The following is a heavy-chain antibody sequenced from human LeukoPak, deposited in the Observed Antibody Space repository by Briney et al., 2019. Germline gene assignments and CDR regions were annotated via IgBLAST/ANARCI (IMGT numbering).Heavy chain of an antibody. J-gene: IGHJ5*02. CDR3: ARERRGWFDP. Sequence: TGGSLRLSCAASGFTFSSYDMHSVRQPTGKGLEWVSAIGTAGDTYYPGSVKGRFTISRENAKNSLCLQMNSLRAGDTAVYYCARERRGWFDPWGQGTLVTVSS. CDR1: GFTFSSYD. V-gene: IGHV3-13*01. CDR2: IGTAGDT.